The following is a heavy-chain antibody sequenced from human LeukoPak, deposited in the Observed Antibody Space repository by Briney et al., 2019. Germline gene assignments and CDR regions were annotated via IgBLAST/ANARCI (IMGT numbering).Heavy chain of an antibody. Sequence: GGSLRLSCAASGFFFNTNAMSWVRQAPAKGLEWVSAISGSGGSTYYADSVKGRFTISRDNSKNTLYLQMNSLRAEDTAVYYCAKALEGRLAAAGTWDYWGQGTLVTVSS. CDR3: AKALEGRLAAAGTWDY. CDR2: ISGSGGST. CDR1: GFFFNTNA. V-gene: IGHV3-23*01. J-gene: IGHJ4*02. D-gene: IGHD6-13*01.